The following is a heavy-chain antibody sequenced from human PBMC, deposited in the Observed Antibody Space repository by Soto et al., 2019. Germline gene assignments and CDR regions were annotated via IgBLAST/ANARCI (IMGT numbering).Heavy chain of an antibody. D-gene: IGHD3-9*01. CDR3: ARDPTHYDTLTGFSYHAFDI. CDR1: GFTFGNYW. Sequence: EVQLVESGGGLVQPGGSLRLSCSASGFTFGNYWMHWVRQAPGKGLVWISHINTDETSTTYADSVKGRFTISRDNAGNTLYLQMNSTRTEATAVYYCARDPTHYDTLTGFSYHAFDIWGQGTTVTVSS. CDR2: INTDETST. V-gene: IGHV3-74*03. J-gene: IGHJ3*02.